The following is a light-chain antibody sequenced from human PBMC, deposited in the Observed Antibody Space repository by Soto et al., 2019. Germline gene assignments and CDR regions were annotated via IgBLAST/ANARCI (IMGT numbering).Light chain of an antibody. CDR1: QSVNNW. Sequence: IQLTQSPSTLSASVGDRVTITCRASQSVNNWLAWYQQKPGKIPKLLIYKASSLETGVPSRFSGSGSVTEFTLTINSLQPDDCATYFCQQYDRDPWTFGQGTKVEIK. CDR3: QQYDRDPWT. J-gene: IGKJ1*01. V-gene: IGKV1-5*03. CDR2: KAS.